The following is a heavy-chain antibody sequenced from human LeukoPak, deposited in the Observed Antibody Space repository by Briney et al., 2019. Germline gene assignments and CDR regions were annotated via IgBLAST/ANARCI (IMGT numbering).Heavy chain of an antibody. J-gene: IGHJ6*03. CDR2: INSDGSST. V-gene: IGHV3-74*01. CDR3: ARDDYGNYYYYYYMDV. Sequence: GGSLRLSCAASEFTFSSYWMHWVRQAPGKGLVWVSRINSDGSSTSYADSVKGRFTIPRDNAKNTLCLQMNSLRAEDTAVYYCARDDYGNYYYYYYMDVWGKGTTVTISS. D-gene: IGHD4-17*01. CDR1: EFTFSSYW.